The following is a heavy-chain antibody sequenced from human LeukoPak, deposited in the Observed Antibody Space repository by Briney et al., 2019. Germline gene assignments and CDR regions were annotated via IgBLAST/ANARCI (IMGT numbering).Heavy chain of an antibody. CDR2: ISGSGGST. CDR3: AKHTGFADYYGMDV. J-gene: IGHJ6*02. Sequence: GGSLRLSCAASGFTFSSYAMSWVRQAPGKGLEWVSAISGSGGSTYYADSVKGRFTISRDNSKNTLYLQMNSLRAEDTAVYYCAKHTGFADYYGMDVWGQGTAVTVSS. D-gene: IGHD2-8*02. V-gene: IGHV3-23*01. CDR1: GFTFSSYA.